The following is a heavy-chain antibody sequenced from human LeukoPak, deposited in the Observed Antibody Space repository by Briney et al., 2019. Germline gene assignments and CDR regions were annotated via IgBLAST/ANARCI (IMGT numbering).Heavy chain of an antibody. V-gene: IGHV3-53*01. CDR3: AREASSGYSFDY. Sequence: GGSLRLSCAASGFTVSSNYMSWVRQAPGKGQEWVSVIYSGGSTYYADSVKGRFTISRDNSKNTLYLQMNSLRAEDTAVYYCAREASSGYSFDYWGQGTLVTVSS. CDR2: IYSGGST. D-gene: IGHD3-22*01. J-gene: IGHJ4*02. CDR1: GFTVSSNY.